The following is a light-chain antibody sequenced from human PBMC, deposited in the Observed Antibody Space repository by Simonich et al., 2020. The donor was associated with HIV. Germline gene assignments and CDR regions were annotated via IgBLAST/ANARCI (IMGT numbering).Light chain of an antibody. CDR2: KAS. CDR3: QQYNTYSLT. V-gene: IGKV1-5*03. J-gene: IGKJ4*01. CDR1: QSIRSW. Sequence: DIQMTQSPSTLSASVGDRVTITCRASQSIRSWLAWYQQKPGKAPNLLIYKASTLESVVPSRFSGSGSRTEFTLTISSLQPDDSATYYCQQYNTYSLTFGGGTKVEIE.